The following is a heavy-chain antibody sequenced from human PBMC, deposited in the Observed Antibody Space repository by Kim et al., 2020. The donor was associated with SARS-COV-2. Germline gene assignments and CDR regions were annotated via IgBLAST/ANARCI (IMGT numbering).Heavy chain of an antibody. V-gene: IGHV3-30*18. CDR1: ALTFSYYA. CDR3: AKGLRLGELSANDY. Sequence: GGSLRLSCEASALTFSYYAMHWVRQAPGKGLDWVAIISYDGNTKYYADSVKGRFTVSRDNSKNTLYLQMNSLRPEDTAVYYCAKGLRLGELSANDYWGPGTLVTVSS. CDR2: ISYDGNTK. J-gene: IGHJ4*02. D-gene: IGHD3-16*02.